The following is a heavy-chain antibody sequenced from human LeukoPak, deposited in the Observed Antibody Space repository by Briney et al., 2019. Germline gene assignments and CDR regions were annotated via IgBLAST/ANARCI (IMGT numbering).Heavy chain of an antibody. Sequence: SETLSLTCAVYGGSFSGYYWSWIRQPPGKGLEWIGEINHSGSTNYNPSLKSRVTISVDTSKNQFSLKLSSVTAADTAVYYCARHSYYDILTGYHKRYYYYYMDVWGKGTTVTISS. CDR2: INHSGST. V-gene: IGHV4-34*01. CDR1: GGSFSGYY. CDR3: ARHSYYDILTGYHKRYYYYYMDV. J-gene: IGHJ6*03. D-gene: IGHD3-9*01.